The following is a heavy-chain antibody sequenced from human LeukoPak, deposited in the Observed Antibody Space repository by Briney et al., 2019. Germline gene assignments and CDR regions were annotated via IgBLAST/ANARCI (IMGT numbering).Heavy chain of an antibody. V-gene: IGHV4-34*01. CDR2: RSPSGSS. CDR3: ARGRQDVNMILVVMAGVSYYLDV. Sequence: PSETLSLTCAVYGGSFRDYYWTWIRQTPGKGLEWIGERSPSGSSNYNPSLKSRVTISVDTSKNQFSLKLRSVTAADTAVYYCARGRQDVNMILVVMAGVSYYLDVWSKGTTVTVS. D-gene: IGHD3-22*01. J-gene: IGHJ6*03. CDR1: GGSFRDYY.